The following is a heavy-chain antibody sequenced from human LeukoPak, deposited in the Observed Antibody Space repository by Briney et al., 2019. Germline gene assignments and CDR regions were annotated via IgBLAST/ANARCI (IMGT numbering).Heavy chain of an antibody. CDR1: GFTFSSYW. CDR2: INSDGSST. CDR3: AREGANYYGSGETYYYYYYMDV. D-gene: IGHD3-10*01. J-gene: IGHJ6*03. V-gene: IGHV3-74*01. Sequence: PGGSLRLSCAASGFTFSSYWMHWVRQAPGKGLVWVSRINSDGSSTSYADSVKGRFTISRDNAKNTLYLQMNSLRAEDTAVYYCAREGANYYGSGETYYYYYYMDVWGKGTTVTISS.